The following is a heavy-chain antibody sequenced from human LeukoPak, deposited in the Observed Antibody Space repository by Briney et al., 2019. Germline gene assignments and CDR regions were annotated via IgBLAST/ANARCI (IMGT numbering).Heavy chain of an antibody. CDR2: MYNSDSP. CDR3: ARESAVAGITALDY. V-gene: IGHV4-4*07. CDR1: GASISSYY. Sequence: PSETLSLTCTVSGASISSYYWTWLRQPAGKGLEWIGRMYNSDSPNYNPSLKSRVTMSVDTSKNQVSLRLTSVTAADTAVYYCARESAVAGITALDYWGQGTLATVSS. J-gene: IGHJ4*02. D-gene: IGHD6-19*01.